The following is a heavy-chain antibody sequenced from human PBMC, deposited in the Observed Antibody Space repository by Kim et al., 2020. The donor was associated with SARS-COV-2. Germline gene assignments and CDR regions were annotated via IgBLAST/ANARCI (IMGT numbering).Heavy chain of an antibody. J-gene: IGHJ4*02. CDR2: ISYDGSNK. CDR1: GFTFSSYG. Sequence: GGSLRLSCAASGFTFSSYGMHWVRQAPGKGLELVAVISYDGSNKYYADSVKGRFPISRDNSKNTLYLQMNSLRAEDTAVYYCAKDAAYYDFWSGYYTTGFDYWGQGTLVTVSS. CDR3: AKDAAYYDFWSGYYTTGFDY. D-gene: IGHD3-3*01. V-gene: IGHV3-30*18.